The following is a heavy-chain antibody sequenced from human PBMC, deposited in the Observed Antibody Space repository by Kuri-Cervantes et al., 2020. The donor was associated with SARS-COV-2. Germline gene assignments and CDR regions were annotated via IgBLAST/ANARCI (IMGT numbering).Heavy chain of an antibody. J-gene: IGHJ4*02. D-gene: IGHD5-18*01. CDR3: ARDPGYSYGHIFDY. CDR2: INAGNGNT. Sequence: ASAKVSCKASRYTFTSYAMHWVRQAPGQRLEWMGWINAGNGNTKYSQKFQGRVTMTRNTSISSAYMELSSLRSEDTAVYYCARDPGYSYGHIFDYWGQGTLVTVSS. CDR1: RYTFTSYA. V-gene: IGHV1-3*01.